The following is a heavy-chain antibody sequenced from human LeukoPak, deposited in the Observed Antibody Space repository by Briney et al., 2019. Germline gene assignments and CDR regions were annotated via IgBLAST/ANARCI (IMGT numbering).Heavy chain of an antibody. D-gene: IGHD6-13*01. Sequence: SVKVSCKASGGTFSSYAISWVRQAPGHGLEWMGGIIPIFVTANYAQKFQGRATITADESTSTAYMELSSLRSEDTAVYYCARGGWSGDSSSWFPSWFDPWGQGTLVTVSS. CDR1: GGTFSSYA. CDR3: ARGGWSGDSSSWFPSWFDP. J-gene: IGHJ5*02. CDR2: IIPIFVTA. V-gene: IGHV1-69*01.